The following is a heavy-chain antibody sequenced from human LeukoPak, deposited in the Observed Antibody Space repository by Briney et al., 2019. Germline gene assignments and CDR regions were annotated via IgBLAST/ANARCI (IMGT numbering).Heavy chain of an antibody. CDR1: GYTFTSYY. J-gene: IGHJ4*02. Sequence: SVTVSCKASGYTFTSYYMHWVRQAPRQGLEWMGRIIPFFGTANYPQKFQGRVTITTDESTTTAYMELSSLRSEDTAVYYCAREVDSSSWYYFDYWGQGTLVTVSS. CDR3: AREVDSSSWYYFDY. D-gene: IGHD6-13*01. V-gene: IGHV1-69*05. CDR2: IIPFFGTA.